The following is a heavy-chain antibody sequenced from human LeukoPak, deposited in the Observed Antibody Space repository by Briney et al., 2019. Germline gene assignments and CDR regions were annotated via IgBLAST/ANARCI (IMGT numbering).Heavy chain of an antibody. Sequence: SETLSLTCTASGGSISSYYWSWIRQPPGKGLEWIGYIYYSGSTNYNPSLKSRVTISVDTSKNQFSLKVSSVTAADTAVYYCARAPGNDYYPYYYMDVWGKGTTVTVSS. CDR3: ARAPGNDYYPYYYMDV. CDR1: GGSISSYY. V-gene: IGHV4-59*01. J-gene: IGHJ6*03. CDR2: IYYSGST. D-gene: IGHD4/OR15-4a*01.